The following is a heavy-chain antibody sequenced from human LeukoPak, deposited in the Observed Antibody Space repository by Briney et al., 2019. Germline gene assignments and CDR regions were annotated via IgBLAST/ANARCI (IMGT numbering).Heavy chain of an antibody. CDR3: ARARGYQLGDEYYFDY. CDR1: GYTFTSYG. Sequence: GASVKVSCKASGYTFTSYGISWVRQAPGQGLEWMGWISAYNGNTNYAQKLQGRVTMTTDTSTSTAYIELRSLRSDDTAVYYCARARGYQLGDEYYFDYWGQGTLVTVSS. J-gene: IGHJ4*02. CDR2: ISAYNGNT. V-gene: IGHV1-18*01. D-gene: IGHD3-10*01.